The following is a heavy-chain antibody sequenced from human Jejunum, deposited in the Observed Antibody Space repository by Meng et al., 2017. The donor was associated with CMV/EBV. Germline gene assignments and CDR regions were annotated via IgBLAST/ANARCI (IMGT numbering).Heavy chain of an antibody. J-gene: IGHJ4*02. D-gene: IGHD3-22*01. V-gene: IGHV1-2*06. CDR2: INPNNGGA. CDR3: ARDLSGYYSFVDY. CDR1: GYTFTSYD. Sequence: QVEVVKSWAEVKEPGASVKVPCKAYGYTFTSYDINWVRQGTGQGLEWMGRINPNNGGANYAQQFQGRVTMTTDTSISTAYMELSRLRSDDTAVYYCARDLSGYYSFVDYWGQGTLVTVSS.